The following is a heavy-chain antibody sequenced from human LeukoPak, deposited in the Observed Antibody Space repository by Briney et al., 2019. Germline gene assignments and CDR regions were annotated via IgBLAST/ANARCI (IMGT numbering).Heavy chain of an antibody. CDR2: INHSGST. J-gene: IGHJ4*02. V-gene: IGHV4-34*01. CDR3: ARVVSGRRDAGYFDY. CDR1: GGSISGYY. D-gene: IGHD2-15*01. Sequence: PSETLSLTCAVYGGSISGYYWSWIRQPPGKGLEWIGEINHSGSTNYNPSLKSRVTISVDTSKNQFSLKLSSVTAADTAVYYCARVVSGRRDAGYFDYWGQGTLVTVSS.